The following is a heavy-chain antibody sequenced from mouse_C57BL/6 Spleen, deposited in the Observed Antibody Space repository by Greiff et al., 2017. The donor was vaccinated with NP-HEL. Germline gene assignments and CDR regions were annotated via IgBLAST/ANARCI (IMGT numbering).Heavy chain of an antibody. J-gene: IGHJ1*03. Sequence: EVQLKESGPGLVKPSQSLSLTCSVTGYSITSGYYWNWIRQFPGNKLEWMGYISYDGSNNYNPSLKNRISITRDTSKNQFFLKLNSVTTEDTATYYCARDYGYDWYFDVWGTGTTVTVSS. V-gene: IGHV3-6*01. D-gene: IGHD2-2*01. CDR2: ISYDGSN. CDR3: ARDYGYDWYFDV. CDR1: GYSITSGYY.